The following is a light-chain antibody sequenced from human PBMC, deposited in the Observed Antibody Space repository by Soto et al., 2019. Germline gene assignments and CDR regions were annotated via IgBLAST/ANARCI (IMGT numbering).Light chain of an antibody. J-gene: IGLJ3*02. Sequence: QAVVTQEPSLTVSPGGTVTLTCALTTGAVTSDYYPNWFQRKPGQALRTLIYRTSNKHSWTPARFSGSLLGGKAALTLSGVQPEDEADYYCVPLYGGAWVFGGGTKVTVL. CDR3: VPLYGGAWV. V-gene: IGLV7-43*01. CDR2: RTS. CDR1: TGAVTSDYY.